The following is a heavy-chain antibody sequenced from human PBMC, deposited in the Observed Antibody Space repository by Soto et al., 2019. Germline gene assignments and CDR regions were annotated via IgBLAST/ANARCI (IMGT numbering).Heavy chain of an antibody. CDR3: ARRYCTRDTCYYFDY. CDR2: IFYSGSV. V-gene: IGHV4-39*01. CDR1: GDSISSSTSY. Sequence: PSETLSLTCTVSGDSISSSTSYWDWIRLPPGKGLEWIGIIFYSGSVYYNPSLTGRATLSVDTSKNQFSLSLSAVTAADTAVYYCARRYCTRDTCYYFDYWGQGTLVTVSS. D-gene: IGHD2-8*01. J-gene: IGHJ4*02.